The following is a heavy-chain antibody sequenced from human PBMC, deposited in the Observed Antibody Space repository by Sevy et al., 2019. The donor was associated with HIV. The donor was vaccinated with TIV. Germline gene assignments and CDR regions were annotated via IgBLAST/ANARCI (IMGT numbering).Heavy chain of an antibody. V-gene: IGHV3-30*18. CDR2: ISYDGSNK. D-gene: IGHD3-3*01. J-gene: IGHJ6*02. CDR1: GFTFSSYG. CDR3: AKDGGRGVITIYGMDV. Sequence: GGSLRLSCAASGFTFSSYGMHWVRQAPGKGLEWVAVISYDGSNKYYADSVKGRFTISRDNSKNTLYLQMNSLRAEDTSGDYSAKDGGRGVITIYGMDVWGQGTTVTVSS.